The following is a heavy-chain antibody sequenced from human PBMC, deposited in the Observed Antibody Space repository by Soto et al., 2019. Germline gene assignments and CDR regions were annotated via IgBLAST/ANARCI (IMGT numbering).Heavy chain of an antibody. CDR1: GFTFSSYW. Sequence: EVQLVESGGGLVQPGVSLRLSCAASGFTFSSYWMSWVRQAPGKGLEWVANIKQDASEKYYVDSVKGRFTISRDNAKNSMYLQMNSLRAEDTAVYYCAREEADSSADLIDPWGQGTLVTVSS. V-gene: IGHV3-7*01. D-gene: IGHD6-19*01. CDR2: IKQDASEK. CDR3: AREEADSSADLIDP. J-gene: IGHJ5*02.